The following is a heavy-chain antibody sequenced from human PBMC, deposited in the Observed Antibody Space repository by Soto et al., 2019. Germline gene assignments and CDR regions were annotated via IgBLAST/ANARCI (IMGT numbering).Heavy chain of an antibody. V-gene: IGHV1-69*12. D-gene: IGHD2-15*01. J-gene: IGHJ6*02. CDR3: ARDCSGGSCYSSNYYYGMDV. CDR1: GGTFSSYA. CDR2: IIPIFGTA. Sequence: QVQLVQSGAEVKKPGSSVKVSCKASGGTFSSYAISWVRQAPGQGLEWMGGIIPIFGTANYAQKFQGRVTITADESTSTAYVELSSLRSEDTAVYYCARDCSGGSCYSSNYYYGMDVWGQGTTVTVSS.